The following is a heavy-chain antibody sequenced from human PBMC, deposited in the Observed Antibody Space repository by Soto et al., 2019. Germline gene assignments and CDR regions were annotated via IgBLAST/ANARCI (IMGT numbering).Heavy chain of an antibody. J-gene: IGHJ5*02. V-gene: IGHV4-34*01. D-gene: IGHD2-2*01. CDR1: GGSFSGYY. CDR3: ARAAYCSSTSCYVPNWFDP. Sequence: QVQLQQWGAGLVKPSETLSLTCAVYGGSFSGYYWSWIRQPPGKGLEWIGEINHSGSTNYNPSLKSGVTISVDTSKNQFSLKLSSVTAAYTAVYYCARAAYCSSTSCYVPNWFDPWGQGTLVTVSS. CDR2: INHSGST.